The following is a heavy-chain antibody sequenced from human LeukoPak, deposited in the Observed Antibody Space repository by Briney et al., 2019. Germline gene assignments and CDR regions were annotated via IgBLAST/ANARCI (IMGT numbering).Heavy chain of an antibody. CDR2: ISSRRSYI. V-gene: IGHV3-21*01. J-gene: IGHJ4*02. CDR3: ERVRDSSGWQDLDY. Sequence: GGSLRPSWAASGFTFRRYSKKWGRQASGEGLEVGSTISSRRSYIYYPDFVEGRFTISRENAKNSLYLKMNSLRAEDRAVYYCERVRDSSGWQDLDYWGQGTLVTVSS. CDR1: GFTFRRYS. D-gene: IGHD6-19*01.